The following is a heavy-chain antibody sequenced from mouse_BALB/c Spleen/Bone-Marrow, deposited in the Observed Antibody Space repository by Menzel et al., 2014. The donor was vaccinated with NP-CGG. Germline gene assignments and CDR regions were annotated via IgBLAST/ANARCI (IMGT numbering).Heavy chain of an antibody. CDR2: ISFSGTT. CDR1: GYSITSDYA. Sequence: EVKVVESGPGLVKPSQSLSLTCTVTGYSITSDYAWNWIRQFPGNKLKWMGYISFSGTTSYNPSLKSRISITRDTSKNQFFFQSNSVTTEDTATYFCARGIYYDYDWYFDVWGAGTTVTVSS. V-gene: IGHV3-2*02. CDR3: ARGIYYDYDWYFDV. J-gene: IGHJ1*01. D-gene: IGHD2-4*01.